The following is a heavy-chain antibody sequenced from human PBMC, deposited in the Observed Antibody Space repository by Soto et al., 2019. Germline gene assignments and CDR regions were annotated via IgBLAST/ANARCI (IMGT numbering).Heavy chain of an antibody. J-gene: IGHJ4*02. Sequence: EVQLVESGGGLVQLGGSLRLSCAGSGFTFSGNWMHWVRQAPGKGLVWVSRINSDGTTTNYADSVKGRFTISRDNAKNTLCLQMSSLRAEDTAVYYCARGPFGWYGFDYWGQGTLITVSS. V-gene: IGHV3-74*01. CDR2: INSDGTTT. CDR3: ARGPFGWYGFDY. D-gene: IGHD6-19*01. CDR1: GFTFSGNW.